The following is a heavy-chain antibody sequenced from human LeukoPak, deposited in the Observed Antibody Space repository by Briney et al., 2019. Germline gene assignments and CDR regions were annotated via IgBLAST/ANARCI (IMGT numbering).Heavy chain of an antibody. CDR2: IIPILGIA. V-gene: IGHV1-69*04. CDR1: GGTFSSYA. CDR3: AGERATVVTPGDVSFDY. J-gene: IGHJ4*02. D-gene: IGHD4-23*01. Sequence: SVKVSCKASGGTFSSYAISWVRQAPGQGLEWMGRIIPILGIANYAQKFQGRVTITADKSTSTAYMELSSLRSEDTAVYYCAGERATVVTPGDVSFDYWGQGTLVTVSS.